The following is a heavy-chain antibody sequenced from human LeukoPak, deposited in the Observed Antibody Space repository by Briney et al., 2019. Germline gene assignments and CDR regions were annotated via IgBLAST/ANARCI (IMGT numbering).Heavy chain of an antibody. CDR3: ARENPYYYDSSGSIRREGLMVYYFDY. CDR1: GGSISSYY. Sequence: SETLSLTCTVSGGSISSYYWSWIRQPAGKGLEWIGRIYTSGSTNYNPSLKSRVTMSVDTSKNQFSLKLSSVTAADTAVYYCARENPYYYDSSGSIRREGLMVYYFDYWGQGTLVTVSS. V-gene: IGHV4-4*07. D-gene: IGHD3-22*01. CDR2: IYTSGST. J-gene: IGHJ4*02.